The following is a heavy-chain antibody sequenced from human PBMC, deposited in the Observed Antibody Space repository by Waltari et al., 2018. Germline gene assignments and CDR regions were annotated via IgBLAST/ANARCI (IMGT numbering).Heavy chain of an antibody. D-gene: IGHD3-22*01. J-gene: IGHJ4*02. V-gene: IGHV4-4*02. CDR3: ARNGYYCIDF. CDR1: GGYISSHDW. CDR2: LHHTGNT. Sequence: QVQLQESGPGLVEPSGTLSLTCAVSGGYISSHDWWSWVRQPPGKGLEWISVLHHTGNTNYNPSLKSRVTISVDTSKNQFSLKLTSLTAADTAIYYCARNGYYCIDFWGQGTLVTVSS.